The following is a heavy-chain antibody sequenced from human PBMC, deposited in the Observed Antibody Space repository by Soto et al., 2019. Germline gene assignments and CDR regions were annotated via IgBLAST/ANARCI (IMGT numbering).Heavy chain of an antibody. Sequence: GGSLRLSCAPSGFTFSSYEMNWVRQAPGKGLEWVSYISDSGSTIYSADSVKGRFTISRDNAKNSLYLQMNRLRAEDTAVCYCARGGGEGMDVWGQGTTVTVSS. D-gene: IGHD3-16*01. CDR2: ISDSGSTI. J-gene: IGHJ6*02. V-gene: IGHV3-48*03. CDR3: ARGGGEGMDV. CDR1: GFTFSSYE.